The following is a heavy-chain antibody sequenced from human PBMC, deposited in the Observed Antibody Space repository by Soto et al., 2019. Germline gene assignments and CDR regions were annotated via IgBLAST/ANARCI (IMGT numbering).Heavy chain of an antibody. CDR1: GYTFTSYG. V-gene: IGHV1-18*01. Sequence: QVPLVQSGAEVKQPGASVKVSCKASGYTFTSYGISWVRPAPGQGLEGMGWISAYNGNTNYAQKLQGRVTMTTDTSTSTAYMKLRSLSSDATSVYYCARDNPPLGYWGQGTLVTVSS. CDR3: ARDNPPLGY. J-gene: IGHJ4*02. CDR2: ISAYNGNT.